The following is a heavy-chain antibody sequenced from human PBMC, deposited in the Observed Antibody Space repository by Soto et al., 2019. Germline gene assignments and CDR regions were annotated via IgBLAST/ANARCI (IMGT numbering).Heavy chain of an antibody. D-gene: IGHD4-4*01. CDR1: GGSVSRDSNF. V-gene: IGHV4-61*01. CDR2: IYYSGPT. Sequence: PSETLSLTCTVSGGSVSRDSNFWSWIRQPPGKGLEWIGYIYYSGPTRYNPSLESRVTISIDSSKNQVSLNLTSVTAADTAVYSCARGYSHYAHWGRGTLVTVSS. J-gene: IGHJ4*02. CDR3: ARGYSHYAH.